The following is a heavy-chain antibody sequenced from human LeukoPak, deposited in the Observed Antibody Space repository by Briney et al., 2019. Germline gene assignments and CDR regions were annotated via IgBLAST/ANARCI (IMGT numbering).Heavy chain of an antibody. CDR3: ASLPGIAVAGTDFDY. Sequence: AASVKVSCKASGYTFTGYYMHWVRQAPEQGLEWMGRINPNSGGTNYAQKFQGKVTMTRDTSISTAYMELSRLRSDDTAVYYCASLPGIAVAGTDFDYWGQGTLVTVSS. J-gene: IGHJ4*02. D-gene: IGHD6-19*01. V-gene: IGHV1-2*06. CDR2: INPNSGGT. CDR1: GYTFTGYY.